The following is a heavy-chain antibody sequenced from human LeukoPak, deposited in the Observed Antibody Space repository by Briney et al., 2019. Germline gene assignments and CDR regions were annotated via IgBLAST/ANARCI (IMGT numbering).Heavy chain of an antibody. CDR1: GFTFSTYE. V-gene: IGHV3-48*03. Sequence: PGGSLRLSCAGSGFTFSTYEMHWVRQAPGKGLEWLSYISRSGSTKHYADSVKGRFTISRDNAKNSLYLQMNSLRAEDTAVYYCAREMGLVDTSTMIPGGAVDIWGQGTAVTVSS. CDR2: ISRSGSTK. J-gene: IGHJ3*02. D-gene: IGHD5-24*01. CDR3: AREMGLVDTSTMIPGGAVDI.